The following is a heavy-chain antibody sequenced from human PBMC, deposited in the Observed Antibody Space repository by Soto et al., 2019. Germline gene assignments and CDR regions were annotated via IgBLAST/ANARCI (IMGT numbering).Heavy chain of an antibody. Sequence: SVKVTCKASGGTFSSYAISWVRQAPGQGLEWMGGIIPIFGTANYAQKFQGRVTITADESTSTAYMELSSLRSEDTAVYYCARGRYDFWSGSNRKPKYYFDYWGQGTLVTVSS. CDR3: ARGRYDFWSGSNRKPKYYFDY. CDR1: GGTFSSYA. V-gene: IGHV1-69*13. CDR2: IIPIFGTA. D-gene: IGHD3-3*01. J-gene: IGHJ4*02.